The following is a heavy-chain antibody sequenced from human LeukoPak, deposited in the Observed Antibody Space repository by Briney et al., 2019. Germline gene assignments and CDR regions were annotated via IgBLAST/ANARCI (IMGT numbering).Heavy chain of an antibody. V-gene: IGHV5-51*01. CDR3: ARLSDCTNGVCYQFDY. D-gene: IGHD2-8*01. Sequence: GESLKISCKGSGYIFSTYWIGWVRQMPGKGLEWMGIIYPGDSDTRYSPSFQGQVTISADKSISTAYLQWSSLKASDTAMYYCARLSDCTNGVCYQFDYWGQGTLVTVSS. CDR1: GYIFSTYW. CDR2: IYPGDSDT. J-gene: IGHJ4*02.